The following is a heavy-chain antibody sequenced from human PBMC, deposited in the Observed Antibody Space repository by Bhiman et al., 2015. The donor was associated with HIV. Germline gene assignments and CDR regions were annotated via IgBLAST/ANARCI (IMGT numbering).Heavy chain of an antibody. CDR1: GFTFSSYW. CDR3: ARDLLTGYYDFWSGYTHDAFDI. CDR2: IKQDGSEK. V-gene: IGHV3-7*05. Sequence: EVQLVESGGGLVQPGGSLRLSCAASGFTFSSYWMSWVRQAPGKGLEWVANIKQDGSEKYYVDSVKGRFTISRDNAKNSLYLQMNSLRAEDTAVYYCARDLLTGYYDFWSGYTHDAFDIWGQGTMVTVSS. J-gene: IGHJ3*02. D-gene: IGHD3-3*01.